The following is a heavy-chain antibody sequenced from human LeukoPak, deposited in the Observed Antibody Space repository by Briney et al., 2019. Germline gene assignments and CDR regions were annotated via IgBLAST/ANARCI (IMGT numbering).Heavy chain of an antibody. CDR2: ISYDGSNK. Sequence: GGSLRLSCAASGFTFSSYGMHWVRQAPGKGLEWVAVISYDGSNKYYADSVKGRFTISRDNSKNTLFLQMNSLRAEDTAVYYCAKDGGLWVSAHWGDSWGRGTLVTVSS. J-gene: IGHJ4*02. CDR3: AKDGGLWVSAHWGDS. D-gene: IGHD7-27*01. CDR1: GFTFSSYG. V-gene: IGHV3-30*18.